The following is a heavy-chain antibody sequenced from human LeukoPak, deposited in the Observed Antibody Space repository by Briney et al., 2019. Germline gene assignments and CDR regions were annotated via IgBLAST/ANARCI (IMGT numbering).Heavy chain of an antibody. CDR3: ARVGMVRGVITSDY. CDR1: GGSMSSYY. D-gene: IGHD3-10*01. V-gene: IGHV4-59*01. Sequence: SETLSLTCSVSGGSMSSYYWSWIRQSPGKGLEWIGYIYHSGSTDYNSSLKSRVTISEDTSKKQFSLKVSSVTAADTAVYYCARVGMVRGVITSDYWGQGTLVTVSS. J-gene: IGHJ4*02. CDR2: IYHSGST.